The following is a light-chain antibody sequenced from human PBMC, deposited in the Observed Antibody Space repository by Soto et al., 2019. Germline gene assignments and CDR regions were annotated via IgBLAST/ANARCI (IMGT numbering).Light chain of an antibody. J-gene: IGKJ2*01. CDR1: QSISSW. Sequence: DIQMTQSPSTLSASVGDRVTITCRASQSISSWLAWYQQKPGKAPKLLIYRASRLGNGVPSRFSGSGSGTEFTLTISSLQPDDFATYFCQQYDSYVYTLDQGTKLEIK. CDR2: RAS. V-gene: IGKV1-5*03. CDR3: QQYDSYVYT.